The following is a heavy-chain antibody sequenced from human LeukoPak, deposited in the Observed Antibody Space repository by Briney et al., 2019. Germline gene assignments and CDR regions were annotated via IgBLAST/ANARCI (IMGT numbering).Heavy chain of an antibody. CDR3: ARSRLYGSGSYHDY. CDR2: IGTAGDT. J-gene: IGHJ4*02. CDR1: GFTFSGDD. V-gene: IGHV3-13*01. Sequence: GGSLRLSCAASGFTFSGDDMHWVRQATGKGLEWVSGIGTAGDTYYSGSVQGRFTISRDNARNSLYLQMNSLRAGDTAVYYCARSRLYGSGSYHDYWGQGTLVTVSS. D-gene: IGHD3-10*01.